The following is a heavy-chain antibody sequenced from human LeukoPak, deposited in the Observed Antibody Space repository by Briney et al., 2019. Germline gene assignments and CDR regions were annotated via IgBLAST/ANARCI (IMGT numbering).Heavy chain of an antibody. V-gene: IGHV3-23*01. Sequence: GGSLRLSCAASGFTFSSYAMNWVRQAPGGGLEWVSGFSGSGGATYYADSVKGRFTISRDNSKNTLYLQMNSLRAEDTAVYYCANGNRCTSPNCLGYYYFYMDVWGKGTTVTVSS. J-gene: IGHJ6*03. CDR1: GFTFSSYA. CDR3: ANGNRCTSPNCLGYYYFYMDV. D-gene: IGHD2-8*01. CDR2: FSGSGGAT.